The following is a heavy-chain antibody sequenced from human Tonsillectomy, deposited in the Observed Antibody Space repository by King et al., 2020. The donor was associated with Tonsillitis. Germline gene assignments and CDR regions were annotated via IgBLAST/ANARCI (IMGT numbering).Heavy chain of an antibody. D-gene: IGHD2-21*01. CDR3: ARDWGILWWWLDY. CDR2: ISYDGSNK. V-gene: IGHV3-30*04. CDR1: GFTFSSYA. J-gene: IGHJ4*02. Sequence: VQLVESGGGVVQPGRSLRLSCAASGFTFSSYAMHWVRQAPGKGLEWVAVISYDGSNKYYADSVKGRFTISRDNSKNTLYLQMNSLRAEDTAVYYCARDWGILWWWLDYWGQGTLVTVSS.